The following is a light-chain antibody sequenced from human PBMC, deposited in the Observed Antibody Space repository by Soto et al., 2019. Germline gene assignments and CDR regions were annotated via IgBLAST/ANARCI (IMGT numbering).Light chain of an antibody. J-gene: IGLJ3*02. CDR1: SSNIGNNY. Sequence: QAVVTQPPSVSAAPGQKVTISCSGSSSNIGNNYVSWYQQLPETAPKLLIYDNNKRPSGIPDRFSGSKSGTSATLGITGLQTGDEADYYCGTWDSSLSAAVFGGGTKLTVL. CDR3: GTWDSSLSAAV. V-gene: IGLV1-51*01. CDR2: DNN.